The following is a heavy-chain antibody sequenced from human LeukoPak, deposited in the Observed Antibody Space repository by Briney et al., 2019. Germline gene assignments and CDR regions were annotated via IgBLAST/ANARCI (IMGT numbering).Heavy chain of an antibody. CDR3: ARDRSSGRTRGYDY. V-gene: IGHV4-34*01. CDR1: GGSFSGYY. CDR2: INHSGST. D-gene: IGHD6-19*01. Sequence: ASETLSLTCAVYGGSFSGYYWSWIRRPPGKGLEWIGEINHSGSTNYNPSLKSRVTISVDTSKNQFSLKLSSVTAADTAVYYCARDRSSGRTRGYDYWGQGTLVTVSS. J-gene: IGHJ4*02.